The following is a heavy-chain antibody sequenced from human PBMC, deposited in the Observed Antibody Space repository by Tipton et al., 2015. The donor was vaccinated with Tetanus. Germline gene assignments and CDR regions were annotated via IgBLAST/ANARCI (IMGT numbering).Heavy chain of an antibody. J-gene: IGHJ6*02. V-gene: IGHV4-39*01. CDR2: IYYSGST. CDR1: GGSISSSSYY. Sequence: TLSLTCTVSGGSISSSSYYWGWIRQPPGKGLEWIGSIYYSGSTYYNPSLKSRVTISVDTSKNQFSLKLSSVTAADTAVYYCARRGAGSGSYYWVGYYYGMDVWGQGTTVTVSS. D-gene: IGHD3-10*01. CDR3: ARRGAGSGSYYWVGYYYGMDV.